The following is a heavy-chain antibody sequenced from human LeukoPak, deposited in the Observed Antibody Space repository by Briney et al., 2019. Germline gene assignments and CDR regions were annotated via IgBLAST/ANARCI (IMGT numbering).Heavy chain of an antibody. J-gene: IGHJ4*02. D-gene: IGHD6-13*01. Sequence: PSETLSLTCTVSGGPISSYYWSWIRQPPGKGLEWIGYIYTSGSTNYNPSLKSRVTISVDTSKNQLSLNLSSVTAADTAVYYCARHGGIYISRNLYYFDYWGQGTLVTVSS. CDR2: IYTSGST. V-gene: IGHV4-4*09. CDR3: ARHGGIYISRNLYYFDY. CDR1: GGPISSYY.